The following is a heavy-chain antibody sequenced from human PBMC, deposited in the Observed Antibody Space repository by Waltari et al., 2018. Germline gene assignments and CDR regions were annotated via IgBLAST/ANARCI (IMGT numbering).Heavy chain of an antibody. D-gene: IGHD6-6*01. CDR1: GFTFSTYS. CDR2: ITSSSNYV. J-gene: IGHJ4*02. CDR3: ARDRVEYSSSGADY. V-gene: IGHV3-21*06. Sequence: EVQLVESGGGLVKPGGSLRLSCVASGFTFSTYSMNWVRQAPGKGLEWVSSITSSSNYVYYADSVKGRFTISRENAKTSLYLQMNSLRAEDTAVYYCARDRVEYSSSGADYWGQGTLVTVSS.